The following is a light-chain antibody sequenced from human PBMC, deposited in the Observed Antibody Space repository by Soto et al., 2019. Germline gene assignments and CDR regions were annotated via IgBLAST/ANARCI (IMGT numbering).Light chain of an antibody. CDR2: GAS. CDR3: QQDYNLFT. Sequence: PGERVTLSCRASQSISSNYLNWCQQKPGQAPRLLIYGASTRATSIPVRFSGSGSGTDFTLTISSLQPEDFAVYYCQQDYNLFTFGPGTKVDIK. CDR1: QSISSNY. V-gene: IGKV3D-7*01. J-gene: IGKJ3*01.